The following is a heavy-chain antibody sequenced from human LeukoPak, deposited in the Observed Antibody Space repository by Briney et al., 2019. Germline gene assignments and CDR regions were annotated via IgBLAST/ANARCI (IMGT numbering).Heavy chain of an antibody. CDR2: IHDSGST. J-gene: IGHJ4*02. CDR3: ARGRIEDAGAFDY. V-gene: IGHV4-31*03. CDR1: GGSISSGGYY. Sequence: SQTLSLTCTVSGGSISSGGYYWNWIRQHPGKGLEWIGYIHDSGSTYYKPSLKSRVTISVDTSKKQFSLKLSSVSAADTAVFYCARGRIEDAGAFDYWGQGTLVTVSS. D-gene: IGHD2-21*01.